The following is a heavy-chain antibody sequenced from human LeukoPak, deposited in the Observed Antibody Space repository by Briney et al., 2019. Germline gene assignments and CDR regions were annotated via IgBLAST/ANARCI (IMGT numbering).Heavy chain of an antibody. Sequence: GGSLRLSCAASGFTFRSYWMHWVRQTPGKGLVWVSHINNDGSDTSYADSVKGRFTITRDNAKNTLFLQMNSLRADDTAMYYCARDGILGSHDCWGQGTLVTVSS. J-gene: IGHJ4*02. D-gene: IGHD3-3*02. CDR3: ARDGILGSHDC. CDR1: GFTFRSYW. CDR2: INNDGSDT. V-gene: IGHV3-74*01.